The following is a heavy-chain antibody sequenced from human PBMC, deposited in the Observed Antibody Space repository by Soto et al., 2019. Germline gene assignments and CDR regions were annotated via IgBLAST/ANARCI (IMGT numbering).Heavy chain of an antibody. V-gene: IGHV4-34*01. J-gene: IGHJ4*02. Sequence: TSETLSLTCAVYGGSFSGYYWSWIRQPPGKGLEWIGEINHSGSTNYNPSLKSRVTISVDTSKNQFSLKLSSVTAADTAVYYCARGAVQGPYYYDSSGYYPRRRPILFDYWGQGTLVTVSS. D-gene: IGHD3-22*01. CDR2: INHSGST. CDR1: GGSFSGYY. CDR3: ARGAVQGPYYYDSSGYYPRRRPILFDY.